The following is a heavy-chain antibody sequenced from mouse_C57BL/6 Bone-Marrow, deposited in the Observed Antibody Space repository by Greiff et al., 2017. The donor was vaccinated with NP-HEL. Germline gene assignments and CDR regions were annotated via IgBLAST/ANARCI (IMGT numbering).Heavy chain of an antibody. Sequence: EVQLVESGGGLVQPGGSMKLSCVASGFTFSNYWMNWVRQSPEKGLEWVAQIRLKSDNYATHYAESVKGRFTISRDDSKSSVYLQMNNLRAEDTGIYYCKYDYEDWFAYWGQGTLVTVSA. J-gene: IGHJ3*01. D-gene: IGHD2-4*01. CDR1: GFTFSNYW. CDR2: IRLKSDNYAT. CDR3: KYDYEDWFAY. V-gene: IGHV6-3*01.